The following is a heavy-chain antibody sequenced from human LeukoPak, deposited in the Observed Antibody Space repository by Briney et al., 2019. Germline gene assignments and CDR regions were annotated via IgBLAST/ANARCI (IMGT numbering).Heavy chain of an antibody. V-gene: IGHV1-18*01. Sequence: ASVKLSCKASGYTFTSYGISWVRQAPGQGLEWMGWISAYNGNTNYAQKLQGRVTMTTDTSTSTAYMELRSVRSDDTAVYYCARDPYCSSTSCYGWFAPWGQGTLVTVSS. CDR2: ISAYNGNT. D-gene: IGHD2-2*01. J-gene: IGHJ5*02. CDR1: GYTFTSYG. CDR3: ARDPYCSSTSCYGWFAP.